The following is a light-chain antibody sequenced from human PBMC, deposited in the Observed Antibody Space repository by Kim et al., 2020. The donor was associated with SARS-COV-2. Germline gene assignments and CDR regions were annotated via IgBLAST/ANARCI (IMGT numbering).Light chain of an antibody. CDR1: QSISSW. V-gene: IGKV1-5*01. CDR3: QQYNSYSGT. J-gene: IGKJ1*01. CDR2: DAS. Sequence: ASVGDRVTITGRGSQSISSWLAWYQQKPGKAPKLLIYDASSLESGVPSRFSGSGSGTEFTLPISSLQPDDFATYYCQQYNSYSGTFGQGTKVDIK.